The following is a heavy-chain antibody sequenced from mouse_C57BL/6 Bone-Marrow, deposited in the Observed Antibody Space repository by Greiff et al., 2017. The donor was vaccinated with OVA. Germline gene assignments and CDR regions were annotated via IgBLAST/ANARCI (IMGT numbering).Heavy chain of an antibody. D-gene: IGHD2-4*01. Sequence: VQLQQSGTVLARPGASVKMSCKPSGYTFTSYWMHWVKQRPGQGLEWIGAIYTGNSDTSYNQKFKGKAKLTAVTYASTAYMELSSLTNEDSAVYYCTKIYYDYDGVAYWGQGTLVTVSA. CDR3: TKIYYDYDGVAY. J-gene: IGHJ3*01. CDR1: GYTFTSYW. V-gene: IGHV1-5*01. CDR2: IYTGNSDT.